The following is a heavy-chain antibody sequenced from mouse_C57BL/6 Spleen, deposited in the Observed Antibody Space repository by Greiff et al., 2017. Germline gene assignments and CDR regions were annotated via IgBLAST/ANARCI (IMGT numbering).Heavy chain of an antibody. D-gene: IGHD1-1*01. CDR3: TRDEDYYGSSYGFAY. J-gene: IGHJ3*01. V-gene: IGHV5-9-1*02. CDR1: GFTFSSYA. CDR2: ISSGGDYI. Sequence: VQLKESGEGLVKPGGSLKLSCAASGFTFSSYAMSWVRQTPEKRLEWVAYISSGGDYIYYADPVKGRFTISRDNARNTLYLQMSSLKSEDTAMYYCTRDEDYYGSSYGFAYWGQGTLVTVSA.